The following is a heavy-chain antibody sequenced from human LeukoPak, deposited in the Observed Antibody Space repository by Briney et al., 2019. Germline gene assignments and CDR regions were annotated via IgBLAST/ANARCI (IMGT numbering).Heavy chain of an antibody. V-gene: IGHV3-23*01. D-gene: IGHD3-22*01. J-gene: IGHJ4*02. CDR3: AKDYYDSSGLLDY. CDR2: ISGSRGST. CDR1: GFTFSSYA. Sequence: GGSLRLSCAASGFTFSSYAMSWVRQAPGKGLEWVSAISGSRGSTYYADSVKGRFTISRDNSKDTLYLQMNSLRAEDTAVYYCAKDYYDSSGLLDYWGQGTLVTVSS.